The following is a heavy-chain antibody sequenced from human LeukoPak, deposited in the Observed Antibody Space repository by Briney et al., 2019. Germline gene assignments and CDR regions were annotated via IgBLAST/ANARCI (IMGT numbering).Heavy chain of an antibody. D-gene: IGHD6-19*01. V-gene: IGHV6-1*01. CDR1: GDSVSRDSIA. CDR3: ARGTGWPQYDY. Sequence: SQTLSLTCAISGDSVSRDSIAWNWIRQSPSRGLEWLGRTYYKSAWYNDYAVSVKGRIIINPDTSKNQFSLQLNSVTPEDTAVYYCARGTGWPQYDYWGQGTLVTVSS. CDR2: TYYKSAWYN. J-gene: IGHJ4*02.